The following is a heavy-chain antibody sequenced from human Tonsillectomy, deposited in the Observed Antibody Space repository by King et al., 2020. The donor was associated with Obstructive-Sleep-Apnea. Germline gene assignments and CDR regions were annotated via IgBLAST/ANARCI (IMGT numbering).Heavy chain of an antibody. V-gene: IGHV4-34*01. CDR1: GGSFSGYY. D-gene: IGHD6-13*01. J-gene: IGHJ4*02. Sequence: VQLQQWGAGLLKPSETLSLTCAVYGGSFSGYYWSWIRQPPGKGLEWIGEINHSGSTNYNPSLKSRVTISVDTSKNQFSLKLSSVSAADTAVYYCARALRIAALGDWGQGTLVTVSS. CDR3: ARALRIAALGD. CDR2: INHSGST.